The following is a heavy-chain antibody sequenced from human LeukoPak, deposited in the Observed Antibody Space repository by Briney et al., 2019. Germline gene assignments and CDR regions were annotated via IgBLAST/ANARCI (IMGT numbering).Heavy chain of an antibody. CDR1: GFTFSSYS. V-gene: IGHV3-48*01. J-gene: IGHJ3*02. CDR3: ARTVVPGDRGSSWEAFDI. CDR2: ISSSGSNI. D-gene: IGHD6-13*01. Sequence: PGGSLRLSCAASGFTFSSYSMNWVRQAPGKGLEWVSYISSSGSNIYYADSVKGRFTISRDNAKNSLCLQMNSLRAEDTAVYYCARTVVPGDRGSSWEAFDIWGQGTMVTVSS.